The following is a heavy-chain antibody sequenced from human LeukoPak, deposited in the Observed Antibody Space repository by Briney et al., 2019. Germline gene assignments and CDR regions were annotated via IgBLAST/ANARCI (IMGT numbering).Heavy chain of an antibody. D-gene: IGHD2-8*01. CDR2: INPNSGGT. CDR3: ARASLMARIDY. J-gene: IGHJ4*02. CDR1: GYTFTGYY. V-gene: IGHV1-2*06. Sequence: ASVKVSCKASGYTFTGYYMNWVRQAPGQGLEWMGRINPNSGGTNYAQRFQGRVTMARDTSISTAYMELSRLRSDDTAVYYCARASLMARIDYWGQGTLVTVSS.